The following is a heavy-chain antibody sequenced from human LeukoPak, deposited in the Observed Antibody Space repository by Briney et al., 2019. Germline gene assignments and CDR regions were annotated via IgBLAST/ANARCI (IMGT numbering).Heavy chain of an antibody. J-gene: IGHJ6*02. V-gene: IGHV4-34*01. D-gene: IGHD2-2*02. CDR3: ASHRLGYCSSTSCYKGHYYYGMDV. Sequence: SETLSLTCAVYGVSFSGYYWSWIRQPPGKGLEWIGEINHSGSTNYNPSPKSRVTISVDTSKNQFSLKLSSVTAADTAVYYCASHRLGYCSSTSCYKGHYYYGMDVWGQGTTVTVSS. CDR1: GVSFSGYY. CDR2: INHSGST.